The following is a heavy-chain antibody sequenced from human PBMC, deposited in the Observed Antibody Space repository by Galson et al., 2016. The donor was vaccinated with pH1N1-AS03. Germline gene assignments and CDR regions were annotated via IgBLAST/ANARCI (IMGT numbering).Heavy chain of an antibody. J-gene: IGHJ4*02. V-gene: IGHV3-74*01. CDR1: GFTFSRYW. Sequence: SLRLSCAASGFTFSRYWMHWVRQAPGKGLVWVSHINEDGSTTRYADSVKGRFTISRDNSESTLYLQMNSLGDDDTAVYYCARDVGGPDDYWGQG. D-gene: IGHD4-23*01. CDR3: ARDVGGPDDY. CDR2: INEDGSTT.